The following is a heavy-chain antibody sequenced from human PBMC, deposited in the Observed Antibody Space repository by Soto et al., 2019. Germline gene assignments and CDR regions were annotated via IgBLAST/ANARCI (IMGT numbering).Heavy chain of an antibody. CDR3: AKDSNGSGSYYSSLNWFDP. D-gene: IGHD3-10*01. CDR2: ISGSGGST. Sequence: PGGSLRLSCAASGFTFSSYAMSWVRQAPGKGLEWVSAISGSGGSTYYADSVKGRFTISRDNSKNTLYLQMNSLRAEDTAVYYCAKDSNGSGSYYSSLNWFDPWGQGTLVTVSS. V-gene: IGHV3-23*01. CDR1: GFTFSSYA. J-gene: IGHJ5*02.